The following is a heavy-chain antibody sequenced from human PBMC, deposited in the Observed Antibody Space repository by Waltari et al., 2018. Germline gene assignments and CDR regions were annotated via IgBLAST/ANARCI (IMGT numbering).Heavy chain of an antibody. J-gene: IGHJ4*02. D-gene: IGHD6-13*01. CDR3: AKGAYRSSLFDY. CDR1: GFTVRNNY. CDR2: IYAGGST. V-gene: IGHV3-66*01. Sequence: EAHLVESGGGLVQPGGSLRLCGVASGFTVRNNYISWVRQAPGKGLEWVSFIYAGGSTYYADSVKDRFTISRDNSKNTLYLQMNSLRVDDTAVYYCAKGAYRSSLFDYWGQGTLVTVSS.